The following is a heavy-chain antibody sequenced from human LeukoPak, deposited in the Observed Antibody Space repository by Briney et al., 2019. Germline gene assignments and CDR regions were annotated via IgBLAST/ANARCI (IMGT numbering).Heavy chain of an antibody. CDR2: ICSRGGQT. CDR1: GFLFNSYT. Sequence: GGSLRLSCAASGFLFNSYTMNWIRQAPGKGLEWVSSICSRGGQTHYADPVKGRFTISGDNAKNSVYLQMNSLRAEDTAVYFCARYREYDYDYYTYGMDVWGLGTAVTVSS. J-gene: IGHJ6*02. D-gene: IGHD3-16*01. CDR3: ARYREYDYDYYTYGMDV. V-gene: IGHV3-21*01.